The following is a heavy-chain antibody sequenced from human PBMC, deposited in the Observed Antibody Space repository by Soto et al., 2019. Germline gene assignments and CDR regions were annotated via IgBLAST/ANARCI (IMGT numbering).Heavy chain of an antibody. CDR1: GYPLTAKY. J-gene: IGHJ5*02. V-gene: IGHV1-2*02. Sequence: QVQLVQSGAEVKKPGASVKVSCKASGYPLTAKYLHWVRQAPGQGLEWMGWINPSSGGTKEAQKCRGRVTMTRDTSISAAYMELSRLTSDDTAVYYCAKGGSSCTEWFDPWGQGTLVTVSS. CDR3: AKGGSSCTEWFDP. D-gene: IGHD6-13*01. CDR2: INPSSGGT.